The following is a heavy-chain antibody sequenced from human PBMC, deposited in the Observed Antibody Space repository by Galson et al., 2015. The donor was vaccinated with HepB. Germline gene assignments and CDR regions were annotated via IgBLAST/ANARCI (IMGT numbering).Heavy chain of an antibody. CDR2: ISYDGSNK. CDR1: GFTFSSYA. D-gene: IGHD6-13*01. Sequence: SLRLSCAASGFTFSSYAMHRVRQAPGKGLEWVAVISYDGSNKYYADSVKGRFTISRDNSKNTLYLQMNSLRAEDTAVYYCARGLAIAAAGTGGVFDYWGQGTLVTVSS. CDR3: ARGLAIAAAGTGGVFDY. V-gene: IGHV3-30*04. J-gene: IGHJ4*02.